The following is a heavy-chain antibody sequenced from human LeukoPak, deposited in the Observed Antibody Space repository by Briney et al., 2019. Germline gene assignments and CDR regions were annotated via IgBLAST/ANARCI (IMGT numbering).Heavy chain of an antibody. V-gene: IGHV4-59*08. J-gene: IGHJ4*02. CDR2: IHYKGST. CDR3: ARRDTGWNYCDY. CDR1: GDSIHGNY. D-gene: IGHD6-19*01. Sequence: SETLSLTCTISGDSIHGNYWSWIRQPPGKRLEWIGDIHYKGSTNYNLSLKSRVTISVDTSKNHLSLNLTSVLAADTAIYYCARRDTGWNYCDYWGQGILVTVSS.